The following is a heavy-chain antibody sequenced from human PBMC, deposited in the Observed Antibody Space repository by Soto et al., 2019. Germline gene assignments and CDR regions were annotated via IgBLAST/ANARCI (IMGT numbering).Heavy chain of an antibody. V-gene: IGHV1-18*01. D-gene: IGHD3-22*01. Sequence: ASVKVSCKASGYTFTSSGMSWVRQAPGQGLEWMGWISAHTGSSEYAQRFQGRVTMTTDRSTSTAYMELRSLRSDDTAVYYCARAFFYQGSDSRGYSFAAFDFWGPGTLVTVSS. J-gene: IGHJ3*01. CDR3: ARAFFYQGSDSRGYSFAAFDF. CDR1: GYTFTSSG. CDR2: ISAHTGSS.